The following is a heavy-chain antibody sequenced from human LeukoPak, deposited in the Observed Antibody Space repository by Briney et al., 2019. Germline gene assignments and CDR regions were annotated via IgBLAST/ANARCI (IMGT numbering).Heavy chain of an antibody. CDR3: ARDKRGYSYGYCFDY. D-gene: IGHD5-18*01. Sequence: GGSPRLSCAASGFTFSDYYMSWIRQAPGKGLEWVSYISSSGSTIYYADSVKGRFTISRDNAKNSLYLQMNSLRAEDTAVYYCARDKRGYSYGYCFDYWGQGTLVTVSS. CDR2: ISSSGSTI. CDR1: GFTFSDYY. J-gene: IGHJ4*02. V-gene: IGHV3-11*01.